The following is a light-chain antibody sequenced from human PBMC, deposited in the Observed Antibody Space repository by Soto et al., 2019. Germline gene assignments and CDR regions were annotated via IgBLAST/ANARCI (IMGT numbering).Light chain of an antibody. Sequence: DIQMTQSPSSLSASVGDRVTITCRASQSISSYLNWYQQKPGKAPKLLIYAASSLQSGVPSRFSGSGSGTDLTLTISSLQPEGFATYYCQQSYSTPPTFGQGTRLEIK. CDR3: QQSYSTPPT. CDR2: AAS. J-gene: IGKJ5*01. V-gene: IGKV1-39*01. CDR1: QSISSY.